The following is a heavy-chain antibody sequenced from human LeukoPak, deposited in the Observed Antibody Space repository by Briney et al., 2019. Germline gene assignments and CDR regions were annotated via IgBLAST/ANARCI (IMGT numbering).Heavy chain of an antibody. V-gene: IGHV1-8*01. CDR3: ARAGPRRSGSYYGRDFYYYGMDV. J-gene: IGHJ6*02. CDR1: GYTFTSYD. Sequence: ASVKVSCKASGYTFTSYDINWVRQATGQGLEWMGWMNPNSGNTGYAQKFQGRVTMTRNTSISTAYMELSSLRSEDTAVYYCARAGPRRSGSYYGRDFYYYGMDVWGQGTTVTVSS. CDR2: MNPNSGNT. D-gene: IGHD3-10*01.